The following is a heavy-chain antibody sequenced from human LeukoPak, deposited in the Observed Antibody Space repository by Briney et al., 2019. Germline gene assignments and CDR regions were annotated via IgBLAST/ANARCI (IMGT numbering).Heavy chain of an antibody. V-gene: IGHV3-71*01. D-gene: IGHD3-10*01. J-gene: IGHJ4*02. CDR1: GFIFSDYY. CDR3: AKDLVGRFGKGIDY. CDR2: IRSKAYGGTT. Sequence: GGSLRLSCAASGFIFSDYYMSWIRQAPGKGLEGVGFIRSKAYGGTTEYAASVKGRFTISRDDSKNTLYLRMNTLRAEDTAVYYCAKDLVGRFGKGIDYWGQGTLVTVSS.